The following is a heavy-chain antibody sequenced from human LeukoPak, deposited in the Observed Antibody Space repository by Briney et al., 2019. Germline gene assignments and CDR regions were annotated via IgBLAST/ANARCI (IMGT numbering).Heavy chain of an antibody. Sequence: ASVKVSCKASGYAFTGYYIHWVRQAPGQGLEWMGRINPNSGGTNYAQKFQGRVTMTRDTSISTAYMELSRLRSDDTAVYYCARDRGTTVTTYWFDPWGQGTLVTVSS. V-gene: IGHV1-2*06. CDR1: GYAFTGYY. J-gene: IGHJ5*02. D-gene: IGHD4-17*01. CDR2: INPNSGGT. CDR3: ARDRGTTVTTYWFDP.